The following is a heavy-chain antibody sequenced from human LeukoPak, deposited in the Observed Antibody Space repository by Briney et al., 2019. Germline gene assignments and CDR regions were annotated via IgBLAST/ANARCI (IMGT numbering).Heavy chain of an antibody. Sequence: ASVKVSCKASGYTFTSYGISWVRQAPGQGLEWMGWISAYNGNTNYAQKLQGRVTMTTDTSTSTAYMELRSLRSDDTAVYYSARGTRGVNSPYFDYWGQGTLVTVSS. CDR3: ARGTRGVNSPYFDY. V-gene: IGHV1-18*01. CDR2: ISAYNGNT. CDR1: GYTFTSYG. J-gene: IGHJ4*02. D-gene: IGHD4-23*01.